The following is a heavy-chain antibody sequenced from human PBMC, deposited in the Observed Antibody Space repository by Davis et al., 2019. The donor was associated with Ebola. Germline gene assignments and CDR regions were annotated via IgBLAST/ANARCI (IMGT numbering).Heavy chain of an antibody. J-gene: IGHJ4*02. Sequence: PGGSLRLSCAASGFTFSGSAMHWVRQAPGKGLEWVSAISGSGGSTYYADSVKGRFTISRDNSKNTLYLQMNSLRAEDTAVYYCAKEKYQLFHPGWVYWGQGTLVTVSS. CDR1: GFTFSGSA. D-gene: IGHD2-2*01. V-gene: IGHV3-23*01. CDR3: AKEKYQLFHPGWVY. CDR2: ISGSGGST.